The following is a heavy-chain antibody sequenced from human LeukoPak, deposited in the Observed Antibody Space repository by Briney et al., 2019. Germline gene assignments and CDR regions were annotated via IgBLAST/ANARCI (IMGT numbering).Heavy chain of an antibody. CDR1: GFTFSNYG. J-gene: IGHJ4*02. V-gene: IGHV3-30*02. Sequence: PGGSLRLSCAASGFTFSNYGMHWVRQPPGKGLEWVAFIRYDGGIKHYADSVKGRFTLSRDNSKNTLYLQMNSLRAEDTAVYYCARDQHFRVYDSSIYYPYWGQGTLVTVSS. CDR2: IRYDGGIK. CDR3: ARDQHFRVYDSSIYYPY. D-gene: IGHD3-22*01.